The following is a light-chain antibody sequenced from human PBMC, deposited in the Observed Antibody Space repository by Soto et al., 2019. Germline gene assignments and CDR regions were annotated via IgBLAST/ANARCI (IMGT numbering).Light chain of an antibody. CDR1: QSVSTY. J-gene: IGKJ4*01. CDR2: DAS. V-gene: IGKV3-11*01. Sequence: EIVLTQSPATLSLSPGERATLSCRASQSVSTYLAWYQQKLGQAPRLLIYDASKRVTGIPARFSGSGSGTDFTLTISSLEPEDFAVYYCQQRSNWPPPFGGGTKVEIK. CDR3: QQRSNWPPP.